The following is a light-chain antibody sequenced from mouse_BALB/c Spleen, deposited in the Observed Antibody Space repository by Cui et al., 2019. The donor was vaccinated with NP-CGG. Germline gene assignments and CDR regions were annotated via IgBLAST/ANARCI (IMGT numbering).Light chain of an antibody. CDR3: ALWYSNHWV. CDR1: TGAVTTSNY. Sequence: QAVVTQESAPTTSPGETVTLTCRSSTGAVTTSNYANWVQEKPDHLFTGLIGGTNNRAPGVPAIFSGSLIGDKAALTITGAQTEDEAIYFCALWYSNHWVFGGGTKLTVL. J-gene: IGLJ1*01. V-gene: IGLV1*01. CDR2: GTN.